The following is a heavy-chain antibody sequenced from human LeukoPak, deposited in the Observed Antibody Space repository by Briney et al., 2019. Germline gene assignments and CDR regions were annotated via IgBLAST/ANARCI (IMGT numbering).Heavy chain of an antibody. D-gene: IGHD6-19*01. CDR2: ISGSGGST. V-gene: IGHV3-23*01. CDR3: AKGGREQWLVPTTYYFDY. CDR1: GFTFSSYA. J-gene: IGHJ4*02. Sequence: PGGSLRLSCAASGFTFSSYAMSWVRQAPGKGLEWVSAISGSGGSTYYADSVKGRSTISRDNSKNTLYLQMNSLRAEDTAVYYCAKGGREQWLVPTTYYFDYWGQGTRVTVSS.